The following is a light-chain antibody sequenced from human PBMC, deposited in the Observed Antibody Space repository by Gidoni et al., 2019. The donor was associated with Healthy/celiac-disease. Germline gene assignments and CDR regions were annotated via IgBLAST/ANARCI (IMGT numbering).Light chain of an antibody. Sequence: DIQMTQSPSSVSASVGDRVTLTCRASQGSSSWLAWYQQKPGKAPKLLIYAASSLQSGVPSRFSGSGSGTDFTLTISSLQPEDFATYYCQQANSFHFTFGPGTKVDIK. J-gene: IGKJ3*01. CDR2: AAS. CDR1: QGSSSW. V-gene: IGKV1-12*02. CDR3: QQANSFHFT.